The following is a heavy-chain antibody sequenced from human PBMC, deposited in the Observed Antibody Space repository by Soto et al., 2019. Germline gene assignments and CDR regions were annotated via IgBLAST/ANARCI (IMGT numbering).Heavy chain of an antibody. Sequence: PSETLSLTCTVSGGSISSGGYYWSWIRQHPGKGLEWIGYIYYSGSTYYNPSLKSRVTISVDTSKNQFSLKLSSVTAADTAVYYCAREWSGYYDWFDPWGQGTLVTVSS. D-gene: IGHD3-3*01. V-gene: IGHV4-31*03. CDR1: GGSISSGGYY. CDR2: IYYSGST. CDR3: AREWSGYYDWFDP. J-gene: IGHJ5*02.